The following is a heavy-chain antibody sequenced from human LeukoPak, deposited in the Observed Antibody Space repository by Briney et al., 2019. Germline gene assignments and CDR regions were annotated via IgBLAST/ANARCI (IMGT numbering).Heavy chain of an antibody. CDR1: GYTFTSYG. D-gene: IGHD3-10*01. V-gene: IGHV1-18*01. Sequence: GASVKVSCKASGYTFTSYGISWVRQAPGQGLEWMGWISAYNGNTNYAQKLQGRVTMTTDTSTSTAYMELRSLRSDDTAVYYCARDHDTYYGPLYNWFDPWGQGTLVTVSS. CDR3: ARDHDTYYGPLYNWFDP. CDR2: ISAYNGNT. J-gene: IGHJ5*02.